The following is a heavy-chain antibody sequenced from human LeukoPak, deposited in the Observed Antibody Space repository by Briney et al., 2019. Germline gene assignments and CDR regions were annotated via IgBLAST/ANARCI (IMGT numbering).Heavy chain of an antibody. Sequence: GGSLRLSCAASGFTFSSYAMSWVRQAPGKGLEWVSTISSGGDNTYYADSVKGRFTISRDNSKNTLYLQMNSLRAEDTAVYYCARAATPRGPFDIWGQGTMVTVSS. CDR2: ISSGGDNT. CDR3: ARAATPRGPFDI. J-gene: IGHJ3*02. CDR1: GFTFSSYA. D-gene: IGHD5-12*01. V-gene: IGHV3-23*01.